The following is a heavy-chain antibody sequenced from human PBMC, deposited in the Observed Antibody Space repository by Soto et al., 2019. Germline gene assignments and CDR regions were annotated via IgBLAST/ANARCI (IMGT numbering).Heavy chain of an antibody. D-gene: IGHD5-12*01. CDR2: ISAYNGNT. CDR1: GYTFTSYG. CDR3: ARNRGGYDFYSYYMDV. Sequence: ASVKVSCKASGYTFTSYGISWVRQAPGQGLEWMGWISAYNGNTNYAQKLKGRVTMTTDTSKSTAYMELRSLRSDDTAVYYCARNRGGYDFYSYYMDVWGKGTTVTVSS. J-gene: IGHJ6*03. V-gene: IGHV1-18*01.